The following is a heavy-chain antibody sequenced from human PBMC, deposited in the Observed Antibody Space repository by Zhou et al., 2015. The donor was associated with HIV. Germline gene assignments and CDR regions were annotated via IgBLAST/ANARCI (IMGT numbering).Heavy chain of an antibody. CDR2: INPVGGNT. V-gene: IGHV1-46*01. CDR1: GYTFTTYF. Sequence: QVQLVQSGAEMKKPGASVKVSCKASGYTFTTYFVHWVRQAPGQGLEWMGIINPVGGNTIYAEKFQDRVTMTRDTSTSTLYMELNSLRSEDTAVYYCATAPSGSYYFDSWGQGTLVTVSS. CDR3: ATAPSGSYYFDS. J-gene: IGHJ4*02. D-gene: IGHD1-26*01.